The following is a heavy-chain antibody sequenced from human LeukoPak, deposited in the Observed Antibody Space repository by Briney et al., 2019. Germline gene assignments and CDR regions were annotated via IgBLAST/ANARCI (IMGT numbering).Heavy chain of an antibody. CDR2: INPNSGGT. Sequence: VSVNVSCKASGYTFTGYYMHWLRQAPAQGLEWMGWINPNSGGTNYAQKFQGRVTMTRDTSISTAYMELSRLRSDDTAVYYCARDPSTAMADPGYWFDPWGQGTLVTVSS. CDR1: GYTFTGYY. V-gene: IGHV1-2*02. CDR3: ARDPSTAMADPGYWFDP. D-gene: IGHD5-18*01. J-gene: IGHJ5*02.